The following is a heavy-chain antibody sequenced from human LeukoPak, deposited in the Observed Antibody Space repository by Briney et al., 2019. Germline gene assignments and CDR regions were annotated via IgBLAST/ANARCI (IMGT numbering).Heavy chain of an antibody. CDR1: GGSISSYY. D-gene: IGHD6-19*01. J-gene: IGHJ5*02. Sequence: SETLSLTCTVSGGSISSYYWSWIRQPPGKGLEWIGYIYYSGSTNYNPSLKSRVTISVDTSKNQFSLKLSSVTAADTAVYYCARDLGYSSGRRFDPWGQGTLVTVSS. V-gene: IGHV4-59*01. CDR3: ARDLGYSSGRRFDP. CDR2: IYYSGST.